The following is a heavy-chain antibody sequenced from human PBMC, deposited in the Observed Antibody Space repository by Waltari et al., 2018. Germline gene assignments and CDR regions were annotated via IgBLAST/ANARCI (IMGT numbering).Heavy chain of an antibody. D-gene: IGHD1-26*01. CDR1: GYSISSGYY. Sequence: QVQLQESGPGLVKPSETLSLTCAVSGYSISSGYYWGWIRQPPGKGLEGIGSIYHSGSTYYNPSLKSRVTISVDTSKNQFSLKLSSVTAADTAVYYCARQDGGSYYAAFDIWGQGTMVTVSS. CDR2: IYHSGST. CDR3: ARQDGGSYYAAFDI. V-gene: IGHV4-38-2*01. J-gene: IGHJ3*02.